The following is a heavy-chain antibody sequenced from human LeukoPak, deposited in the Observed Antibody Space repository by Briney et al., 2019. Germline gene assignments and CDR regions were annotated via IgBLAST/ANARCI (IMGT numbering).Heavy chain of an antibody. CDR1: GGSISSGSYY. D-gene: IGHD3-10*01. CDR2: IYTSGST. J-gene: IGHJ4*02. Sequence: SETLSLTCTVSGGSISSGSYYWSWIRQPAGKGLEWIGRIYTSGSTNYNPSLKSRVTISVDTSKNQFSLKLSSVTAADTAVYYCARVGNYYGSGSYYGYFDYWGQGTLVTVSS. V-gene: IGHV4-61*02. CDR3: ARVGNYYGSGSYYGYFDY.